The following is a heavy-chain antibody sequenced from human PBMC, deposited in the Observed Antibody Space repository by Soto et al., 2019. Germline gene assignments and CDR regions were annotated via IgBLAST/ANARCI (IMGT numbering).Heavy chain of an antibody. D-gene: IGHD2-8*01. CDR1: VGTFSDYN. Sequence: VQLVPSGAEVKRPGSSVKVSCKAPVGTFSDYNIAWVRQARGQGLEWMGRIIPKLGITNYAHKFQDRVRITADKATSTAYMELTSLRYEDTAVYVCARVEGTRTTNFYHYMDVWGEGTSVTVS. CDR2: IIPKLGIT. J-gene: IGHJ6*03. CDR3: ARVEGTRTTNFYHYMDV. V-gene: IGHV1-69*02.